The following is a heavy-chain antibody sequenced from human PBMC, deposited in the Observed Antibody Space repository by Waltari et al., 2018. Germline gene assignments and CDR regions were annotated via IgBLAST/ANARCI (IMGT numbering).Heavy chain of an antibody. D-gene: IGHD3-10*01. CDR2: IYTSGST. CDR3: ARVGRTMVRGVGWYFDL. Sequence: QVQLQESGPGLVKPSETLSLTCTVSGGSISSYYWSWIRQPAGKGLEWIGRIYTSGSTNYNPSLKSRVTMSVDTSKNQFSLKLSSVTAADTAVYYCARVGRTMVRGVGWYFDLWGRGTLVTVSS. V-gene: IGHV4-4*07. CDR1: GGSISSYY. J-gene: IGHJ2*01.